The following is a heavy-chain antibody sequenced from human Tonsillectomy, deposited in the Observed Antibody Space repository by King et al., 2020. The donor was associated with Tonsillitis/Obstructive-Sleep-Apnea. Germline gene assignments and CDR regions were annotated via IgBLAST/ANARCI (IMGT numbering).Heavy chain of an antibody. Sequence: VQLVESGGGLVQPGGSLRLSCAASGFTFDNYWMSWVRQAPGXGLEWVANIQQDGSEKYYVDXVKGRFTISRDNAKNSLYLQMNNLRAEDTALYYCARVXXSHYXYMDXWGKXXXVTVSS. J-gene: IGHJ6*03. CDR1: GFTFDNYW. V-gene: IGHV3-7*01. CDR2: IQQDGSEK. CDR3: ARVXXSHYXYMDX.